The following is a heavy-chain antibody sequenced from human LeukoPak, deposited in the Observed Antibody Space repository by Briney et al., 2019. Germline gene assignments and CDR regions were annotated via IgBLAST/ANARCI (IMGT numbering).Heavy chain of an antibody. J-gene: IGHJ4*02. CDR1: GYSLTELS. Sequence: ASVKVSCKVSGYSLTELSMHWVRQAPGKGLEWMGGYDPEDGETKYAQKLQGRVTMTEDTATDTAYMELSSLRSEDTAVYYCAAELYSGTYGRCCSFAFWGQGTPVTVSS. CDR3: AAELYSGTYGRCCSFAF. CDR2: YDPEDGET. D-gene: IGHD1-26*01. V-gene: IGHV1-24*01.